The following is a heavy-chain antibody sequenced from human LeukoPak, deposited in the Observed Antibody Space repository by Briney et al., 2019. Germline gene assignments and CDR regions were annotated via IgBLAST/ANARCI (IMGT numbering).Heavy chain of an antibody. J-gene: IGHJ6*02. D-gene: IGHD3-9*01. CDR2: IWYDGSNK. Sequence: MHWVXXXPGKGLEXXAXIWYDGSNKYYADSVKGRFTISRDNSKNTLYLQMNSLRAEDTAVYYCARDGLDILTGLYGMDVWGQGTTVTVSS. CDR3: ARDGLDILTGLYGMDV. V-gene: IGHV3-33*01.